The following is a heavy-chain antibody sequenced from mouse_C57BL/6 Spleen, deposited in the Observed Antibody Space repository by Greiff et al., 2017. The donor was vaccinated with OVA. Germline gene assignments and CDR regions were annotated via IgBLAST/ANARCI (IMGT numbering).Heavy chain of an antibody. J-gene: IGHJ4*01. CDR3: AREGYDGYYYAMDY. CDR1: GYAFRSSW. CDR2: IYPGDGDT. Sequence: VQLQQSGPELVKPGASVKISCKASGYAFRSSWMNWVKQRPGKGLEWIGRIYPGDGDTNYNGKFKGKATLTADKSSSTAYMQLSSLTSEDSAVYFCAREGYDGYYYAMDYWGQGTSVTVSS. D-gene: IGHD2-3*01. V-gene: IGHV1-82*01.